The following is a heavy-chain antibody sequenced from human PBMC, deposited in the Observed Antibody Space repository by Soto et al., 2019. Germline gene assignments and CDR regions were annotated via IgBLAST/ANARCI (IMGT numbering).Heavy chain of an antibody. CDR2: IYYSGST. Sequence: SETLSLTCTVSGGSISSYYWSWIRQPPGKGLEWIGYIYYSGSTNYNPSLKSRVTISVDTSKNQFSLKLSSVTAADTAVYYCARVILTTGTWFDPWGQGXLVTVSS. CDR3: ARVILTTGTWFDP. CDR1: GGSISSYY. D-gene: IGHD4-17*01. J-gene: IGHJ5*02. V-gene: IGHV4-59*01.